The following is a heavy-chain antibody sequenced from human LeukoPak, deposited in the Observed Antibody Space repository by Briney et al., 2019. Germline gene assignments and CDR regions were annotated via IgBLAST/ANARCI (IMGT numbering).Heavy chain of an antibody. D-gene: IGHD4-11*01. CDR1: GYSISSGYY. CDR3: ARRYSNSYFDY. V-gene: IGHV4-38-2*01. CDR2: VYQSGIT. Sequence: SETLSLTCAVSGYSISSGYYWGWIRQPPGKGLEWIGNVYQSGITYYNASLKSRVTISVDTSKNQFSLKLNSVTAADTAVYYCARRYSNSYFDYWGQGILVTVSS. J-gene: IGHJ4*02.